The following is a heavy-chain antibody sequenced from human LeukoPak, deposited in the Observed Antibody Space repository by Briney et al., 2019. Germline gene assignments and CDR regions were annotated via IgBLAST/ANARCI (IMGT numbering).Heavy chain of an antibody. D-gene: IGHD3-9*01. CDR2: ISHSGDT. CDR1: GGSFSDSY. CDR3: ARDDILTGSFDY. J-gene: IGHJ4*02. V-gene: IGHV4-34*01. Sequence: PSETLSLTCAVYGGSFSDSYWSWIRQPPGEGLEWVGEISHSGDTNYNPSLKSRVTISVDTSKNQFSLNLSSVTAADTAVYYCARDDILTGSFDYWGQGTLVTVSS.